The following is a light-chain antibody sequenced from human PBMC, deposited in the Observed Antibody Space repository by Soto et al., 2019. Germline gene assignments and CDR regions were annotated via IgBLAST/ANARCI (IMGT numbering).Light chain of an antibody. CDR3: SPYTRSTSAYV. V-gene: IGLV2-14*01. CDR1: SSDVGAFNY. J-gene: IGLJ1*01. Sequence: QSVLTQPASVSGSPGQSITISCTGTSSDVGAFNYVSWYQQRPGKAPKLMIYEVSDRPSGVSNRFSGSKSGNTASLTISGLQAEDEADYYCSPYTRSTSAYVFGTGTKVTVL. CDR2: EVS.